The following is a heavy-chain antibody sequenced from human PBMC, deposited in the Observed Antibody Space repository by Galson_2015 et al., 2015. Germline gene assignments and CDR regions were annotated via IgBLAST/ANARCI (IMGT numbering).Heavy chain of an antibody. CDR1: GFTFSSYA. D-gene: IGHD3-10*01. CDR2: ISGSGGST. V-gene: IGHV3-23*01. CDR3: AKVEHYGSGSPDY. Sequence: SLRLSCAASGFTFSSYAMSWVRQAPGKGLEWVSAISGSGGSTYYADSVKGRFTISRDNSMNTLYLQMNSLRAEDTAVYYCAKVEHYGSGSPDYWGQGTLVTVSS. J-gene: IGHJ4*02.